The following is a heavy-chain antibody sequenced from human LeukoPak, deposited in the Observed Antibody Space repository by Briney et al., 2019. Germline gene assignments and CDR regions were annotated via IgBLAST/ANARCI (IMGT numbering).Heavy chain of an antibody. Sequence: PGESLKISRKGSGYSFNYYWIGWVRQMPGKGLEWMGLIYPVNSDTRHSPSFQGQVTISVDKSISTAYLQWSSLKASDTAMYYCARQDGDGFYYFDYWGQGTLVTVSS. CDR2: IYPVNSDT. CDR1: GYSFNYYW. J-gene: IGHJ4*02. V-gene: IGHV5-51*01. CDR3: ARQDGDGFYYFDY. D-gene: IGHD5-24*01.